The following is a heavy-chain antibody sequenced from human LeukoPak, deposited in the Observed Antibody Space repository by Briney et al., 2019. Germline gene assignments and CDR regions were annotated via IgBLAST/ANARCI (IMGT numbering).Heavy chain of an antibody. V-gene: IGHV3-21*06. J-gene: IGHJ4*02. CDR3: ARDLTPVYYFDY. Sequence: GGSLRLSCAASGFTFSSYSMNWVRQAPGKGLEWVSSISTSSGYMYYADSVKGRFTISRDNAKNTLYLQMNSLRAEDTAVCYCARDLTPVYYFDYWGQGTLVTVSS. CDR1: GFTFSSYS. CDR2: ISTSSGYM.